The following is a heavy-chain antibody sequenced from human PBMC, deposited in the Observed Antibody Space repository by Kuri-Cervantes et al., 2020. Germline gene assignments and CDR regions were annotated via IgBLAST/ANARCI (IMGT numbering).Heavy chain of an antibody. CDR3: ARGRRSMVRGRNYYYMDV. CDR2: IYYSGST. CDR1: GGSISSSSYY. D-gene: IGHD3-10*01. V-gene: IGHV4-39*07. J-gene: IGHJ6*03. Sequence: SETLSLTCTVSGGSISSSSYYWGWIRQPPGKGLEWIGSIYYSGSTNYNPSLKSRVTISVDTSKNQFSLKLSSVTAADTAVYYCARGRRSMVRGRNYYYMDVWGKGTTVTVSS.